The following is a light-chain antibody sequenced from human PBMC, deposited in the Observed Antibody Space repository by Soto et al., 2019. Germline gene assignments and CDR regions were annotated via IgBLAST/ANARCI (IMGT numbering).Light chain of an antibody. CDR2: WAS. V-gene: IGKV4-1*01. Sequence: DIVMTQSPDSLAVSLGERATINCKSSQSVLYRSNNKNYLAWYQQKPGQPPKLLIYWASTRESGVPDRFSGSGSGTDFPLTISILQAEDVAAYYCQQYFNTPPYTFGQGTKLQIK. CDR1: QSVLYRSNNKNY. J-gene: IGKJ2*01. CDR3: QQYFNTPPYT.